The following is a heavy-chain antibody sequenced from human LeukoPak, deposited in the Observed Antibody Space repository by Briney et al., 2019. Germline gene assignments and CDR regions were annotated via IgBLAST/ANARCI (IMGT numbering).Heavy chain of an antibody. CDR1: GFTFSSYA. D-gene: IGHD5-18*01. V-gene: IGHV3-23*01. Sequence: GGSLRLSCAASGFTFSSYAMSWVRQAPGKGLEWVSAISGSGGSTYYADSVKGRFTISRDNSKNTLYLQMNSLRAEDTAVYDCAKDLDTAMASYYYYGMDVWGQGTTVTVSS. CDR3: AKDLDTAMASYYYYGMDV. J-gene: IGHJ6*02. CDR2: ISGSGGST.